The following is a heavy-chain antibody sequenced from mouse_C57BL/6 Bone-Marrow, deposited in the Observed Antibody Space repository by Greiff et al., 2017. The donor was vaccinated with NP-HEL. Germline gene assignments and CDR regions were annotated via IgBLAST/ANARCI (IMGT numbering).Heavy chain of an antibody. CDR3: ARETLILRRGYFDV. CDR1: YFAFMASA. D-gene: IGHD1-1*01. V-gene: IGHV1-49*01. Sequence: LQQSGAELVRPGSSVKLSCKASYFAFMASAMHWVKQRPGHGLEWIGSFTMYSDATEYSENFKGKATLTANTSSSTAYMELSSLTSEYSAVYYYARETLILRRGYFDVWGTGTTVTVSS. J-gene: IGHJ1*03. CDR2: FTMYSDAT.